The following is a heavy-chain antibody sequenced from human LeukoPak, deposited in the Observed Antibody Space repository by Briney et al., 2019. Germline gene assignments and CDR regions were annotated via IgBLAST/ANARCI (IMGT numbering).Heavy chain of an antibody. D-gene: IGHD3-3*01. Sequence: PGGSLRLSCAASGFTFSSYAMSWVRQAPGKGLEWVSAISGSGGSTYYADSVKGRFTISRDNSKNTLYLQMNSLRAEDTAVYYCAKDALRFLEWLPPLGGMDVWGQGTTVTVSS. CDR1: GFTFSSYA. J-gene: IGHJ6*02. V-gene: IGHV3-23*01. CDR3: AKDALRFLEWLPPLGGMDV. CDR2: ISGSGGST.